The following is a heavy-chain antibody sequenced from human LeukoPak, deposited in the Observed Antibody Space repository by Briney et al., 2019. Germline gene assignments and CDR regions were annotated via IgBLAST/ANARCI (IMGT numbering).Heavy chain of an antibody. D-gene: IGHD7-27*01. V-gene: IGHV3-66*01. CDR2: IYNDGST. CDR3: ARGWGFFDY. J-gene: IGHJ4*02. Sequence: TGGSLRLSCAASGFTVSSSYMSWVRQAPGKGLEWVSVIYNDGSTYYADSVKDRFTISRDNSKNTLYLQLNSLRDEDTAVYHCARGWGFFDYWGQGTLVTVSP. CDR1: GFTVSSSY.